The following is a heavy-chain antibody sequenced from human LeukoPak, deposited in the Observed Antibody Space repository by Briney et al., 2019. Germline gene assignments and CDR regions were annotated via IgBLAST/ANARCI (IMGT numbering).Heavy chain of an antibody. CDR2: ISYRGNS. J-gene: IGHJ4*02. V-gene: IGHV4-39*01. CDR1: GGSISSSAYY. D-gene: IGHD3-10*01. Sequence: PSETLSLTCTVSGGSISSSAYYWGWIRQPPGKGLEWIGSISYRGNSYYNASLKSRVNISVDTARNQFSLKLGSVTAADTAVYYCARRTTMVRGEYFDFWGQGTLVTVSS. CDR3: ARRTTMVRGEYFDF.